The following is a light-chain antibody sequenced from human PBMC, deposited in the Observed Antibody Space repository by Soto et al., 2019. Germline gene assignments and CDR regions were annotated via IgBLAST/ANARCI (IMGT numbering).Light chain of an antibody. CDR3: KSYDSSLSGWSV. V-gene: IGLV1-40*01. CDR1: SSNIGAGYD. CDR2: GNS. J-gene: IGLJ1*01. Sequence: QSVLTQPPSVSGAPGQRVTISCTGSSSNIGAGYDVHWYQQLPGTAPKLLIYGNSNRPSGVPDRFSGSKSGTSASLAITGFQAEDEADYYCKSYDSSLSGWSVSGTGTKFTVL.